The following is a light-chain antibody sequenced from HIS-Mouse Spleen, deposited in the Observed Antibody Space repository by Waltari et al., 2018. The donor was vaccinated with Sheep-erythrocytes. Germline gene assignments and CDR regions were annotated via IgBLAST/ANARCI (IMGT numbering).Light chain of an antibody. Sequence: QSALTQPASVSGSPGQSIPIPCTGTRRDVGSYNLVSWYQQHPGKAPKLMIYEGSKRPSGVSNRFSGSKSGNTASLTISGLQAEDEADYYCCSYAGSSTWVFGGGTKLTVL. CDR1: RRDVGSYNL. CDR2: EGS. J-gene: IGLJ3*02. V-gene: IGLV2-23*01. CDR3: CSYAGSSTWV.